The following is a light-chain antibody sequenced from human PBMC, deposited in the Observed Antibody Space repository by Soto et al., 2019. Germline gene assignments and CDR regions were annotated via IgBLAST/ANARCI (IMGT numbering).Light chain of an antibody. J-gene: IGLJ1*01. CDR3: SSYTGSSTSYV. Sequence: SALTQPASVSGSPGQSITISCTGTSSDVGGYNYVSWYQQHPGKAPKLMIYDVTNRPSGVSNRFSGSKSGNTASLTISGLQAEDEADYYCSSYTGSSTSYVFGTGTKVTVL. CDR2: DVT. CDR1: SSDVGGYNY. V-gene: IGLV2-14*01.